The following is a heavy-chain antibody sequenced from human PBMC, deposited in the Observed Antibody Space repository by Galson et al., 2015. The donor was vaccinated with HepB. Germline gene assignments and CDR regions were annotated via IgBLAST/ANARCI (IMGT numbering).Heavy chain of an antibody. Sequence: SVKVSCKASGFTFTNYAMNWVRQAPGQGLEWMGWINTNTGNPTYALGFTGRFVFSLDTSVSTTYLQISSLKAEDTAVYFCARDPDGDYFDYWGQGTLVTVSS. CDR3: ARDPDGDYFDY. CDR1: GFTFTNYA. D-gene: IGHD4-17*01. CDR2: INTNTGNP. J-gene: IGHJ4*02. V-gene: IGHV7-4-1*02.